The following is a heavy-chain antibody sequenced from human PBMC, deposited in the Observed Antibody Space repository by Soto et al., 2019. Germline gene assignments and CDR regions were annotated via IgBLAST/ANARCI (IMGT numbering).Heavy chain of an antibody. CDR1: GFTFSIYA. Sequence: GGSLRLSCAASGFTFSIYAMSWFRQAPGKGLEWVSAISGSGGSTYYADSVKGRFTISRDNSKNTLYLQMNSLRAEDTAIYYSAKATYGSGYYRVYFDYWGQGTLVTVSS. CDR2: ISGSGGST. CDR3: AKATYGSGYYRVYFDY. D-gene: IGHD3-22*01. J-gene: IGHJ4*02. V-gene: IGHV3-23*01.